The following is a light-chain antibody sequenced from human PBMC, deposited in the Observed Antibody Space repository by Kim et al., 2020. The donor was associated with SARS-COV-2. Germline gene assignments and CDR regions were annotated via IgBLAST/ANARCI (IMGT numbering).Light chain of an antibody. CDR2: AAS. Sequence: ASVGDRVTITCRASQGISRYLAWYQQKPGKVPKVLIYAASTLQSGVPSRFSGSGSGTDFTLTITSLQPEDVATYYCQNYHSAPLTFGGGTKVDIK. CDR1: QGISRY. V-gene: IGKV1-27*01. CDR3: QNYHSAPLT. J-gene: IGKJ4*01.